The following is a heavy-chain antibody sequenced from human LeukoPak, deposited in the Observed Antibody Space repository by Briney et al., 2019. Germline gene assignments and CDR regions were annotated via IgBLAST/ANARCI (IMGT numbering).Heavy chain of an antibody. CDR3: ARGPSTGDPVEGGNFDY. Sequence: SETLSLTCAVYGGSFSGYYWSWIRQPPGKGLEWIGEINHSGSTNYNPPLKSRVTISVDTSKNQFSLKLSSVTAADTAVHYCARGPSTGDPVEGGNFDYWGQGTLVTVSS. V-gene: IGHV4-34*01. D-gene: IGHD7-27*01. CDR2: INHSGST. J-gene: IGHJ4*02. CDR1: GGSFSGYY.